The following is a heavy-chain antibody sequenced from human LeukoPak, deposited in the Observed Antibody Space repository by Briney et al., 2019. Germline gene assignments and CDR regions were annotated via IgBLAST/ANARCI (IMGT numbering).Heavy chain of an antibody. J-gene: IGHJ4*02. CDR3: ARGGTTNVFDY. D-gene: IGHD1-7*01. V-gene: IGHV3-30*01. Sequence: PGGSLRLSCAASGFTFSSYAMHWVRQAPGKGLEWVAVISYDGSNKYYADSVKGRFTIFRDNSKNTLYLQMNSLRAEDTAVYYCARGGTTNVFDYWGQGTLVTVSS. CDR1: GFTFSSYA. CDR2: ISYDGSNK.